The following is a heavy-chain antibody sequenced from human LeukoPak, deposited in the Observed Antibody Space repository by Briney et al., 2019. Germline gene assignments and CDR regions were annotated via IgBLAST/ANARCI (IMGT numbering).Heavy chain of an antibody. CDR2: ISKNGDST. J-gene: IGHJ1*01. Sequence: GGSLRLSCAASGFAFSSYAMHWIRQAPGKGLEYVSAISKNGDSTFHAISVKGRFTISRDNSKNTLYLQMGSLRPEDMAVYYCARMDYSNQFFQHWGQGSLVTVSS. V-gene: IGHV3-64*01. D-gene: IGHD4-11*01. CDR1: GFAFSSYA. CDR3: ARMDYSNQFFQH.